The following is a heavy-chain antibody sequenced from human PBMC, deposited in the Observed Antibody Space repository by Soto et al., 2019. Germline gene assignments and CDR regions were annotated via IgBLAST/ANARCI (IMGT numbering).Heavy chain of an antibody. J-gene: IGHJ6*02. CDR1: GYTFTGYY. V-gene: IGHV1-2*04. D-gene: IGHD6-13*01. CDR2: INPNSGGT. CDR3: ARDLTTIAAAGKERVYYYYYGMDV. Sequence: ASVKVSCKASGYTFTGYYMHWVRQAPGQGLEWMGWINPNSGGTNYAQKFQGWVTMTRDTSISTAYMELSRLRSDDTAVYYCARDLTTIAAAGKERVYYYYYGMDVWGQGTTVTVSS.